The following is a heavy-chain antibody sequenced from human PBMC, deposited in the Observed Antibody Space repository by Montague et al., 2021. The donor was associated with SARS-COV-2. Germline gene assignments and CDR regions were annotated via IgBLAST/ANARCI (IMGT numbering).Heavy chain of an antibody. D-gene: IGHD3-22*01. CDR1: GGSISSSGYY. Sequence: SETLSLTCTVSGGSISSSGYYWGWIRQPPGKGLEWIGSIYYSGSTYYNPSLKSQVTISVDTSKNQFSLKLSSVTAADTAVYYCARFPTSYYYDSKAAPATPDAFDIWAKGQWSPSLQ. CDR3: ARFPTSYYYDSKAAPATPDAFDI. V-gene: IGHV4-39*01. CDR2: IYYSGST. J-gene: IGHJ3*02.